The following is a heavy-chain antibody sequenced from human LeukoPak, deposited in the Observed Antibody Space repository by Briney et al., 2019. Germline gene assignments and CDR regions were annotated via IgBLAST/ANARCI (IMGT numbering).Heavy chain of an antibody. CDR2: ISYDGSNK. D-gene: IGHD2-15*01. Sequence: PGRSLRLSCAASGFTFSSYGMHWVRQAPGKGLEWVAVISYDGSNKYYADSVKGRFTISRGNSKNTLYLQMNSLRAEDTAVYYCAKDSGYCSGGSCYPSNYWGQGTLVTVSS. V-gene: IGHV3-30*18. CDR3: AKDSGYCSGGSCYPSNY. J-gene: IGHJ4*02. CDR1: GFTFSSYG.